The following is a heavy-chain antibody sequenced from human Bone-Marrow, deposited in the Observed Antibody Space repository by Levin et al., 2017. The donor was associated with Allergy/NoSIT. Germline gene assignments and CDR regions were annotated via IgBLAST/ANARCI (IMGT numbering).Heavy chain of an antibody. CDR1: GYTFTSYY. CDR2: INPSGGSP. Sequence: ASVKVSCKASGYTFTSYYMHWVRQAPGQGLEWMGIINPSGGSPTYAQKFQGRVTMTRDTSTSTVYMELSSLRSEDTAVYYCARECVVVVVAAAPPRDSDAFDIWGQGTMVTVSS. CDR3: ARECVVVVVAAAPPRDSDAFDI. V-gene: IGHV1-46*01. D-gene: IGHD2-15*01. J-gene: IGHJ3*02.